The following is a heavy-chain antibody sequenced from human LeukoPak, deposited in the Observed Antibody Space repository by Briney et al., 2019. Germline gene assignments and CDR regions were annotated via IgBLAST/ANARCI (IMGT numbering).Heavy chain of an antibody. V-gene: IGHV4-39*07. CDR2: IFYSGST. D-gene: IGHD3-22*01. Sequence: PSETLSLTCTVSGGSISTSNYYWGWIRQPPGKGLEWIGNIFYSGSTYYSPSLKRRVTISLDTSRNQFSLKLSSVTAADTAVYYCARLGDSSGYYYFWFDPWGQGTLVTVSS. CDR3: ARLGDSSGYYYFWFDP. CDR1: GGSISTSNYY. J-gene: IGHJ5*02.